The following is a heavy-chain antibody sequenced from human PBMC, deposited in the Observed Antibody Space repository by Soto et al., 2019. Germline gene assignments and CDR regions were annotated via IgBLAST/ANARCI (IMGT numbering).Heavy chain of an antibody. D-gene: IGHD6-13*01. Sequence: ASVKVSCKASGYTFTSYDINWVRQATGQGLEWMGWMNPNSGNTGYAQKFQGRVTMTRNTAISTAYMELSSLRSEDTAVYYCARRLPQKKATAERGNWFDPWGQGTLVTVSS. CDR1: GYTFTSYD. CDR3: ARRLPQKKATAERGNWFDP. CDR2: MNPNSGNT. V-gene: IGHV1-8*01. J-gene: IGHJ5*02.